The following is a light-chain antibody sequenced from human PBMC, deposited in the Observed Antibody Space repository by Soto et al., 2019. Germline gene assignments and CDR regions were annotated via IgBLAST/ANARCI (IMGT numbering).Light chain of an antibody. CDR3: CSYAGSYTFVV. Sequence: QSVLTQPRSVSGSPGQSVTISCTGTSSDVGGYNYVSWYQQHPGKAPKLMIYDVSKRPSGVPDRFSGSKSSNTASLTISGLQAEDEADYYCCSYAGSYTFVVFGGGTKVTVL. J-gene: IGLJ3*02. CDR2: DVS. V-gene: IGLV2-11*01. CDR1: SSDVGGYNY.